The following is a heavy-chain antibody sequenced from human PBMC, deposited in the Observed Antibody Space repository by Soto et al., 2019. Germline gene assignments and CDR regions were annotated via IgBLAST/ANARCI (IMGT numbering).Heavy chain of an antibody. D-gene: IGHD6-25*01. CDR2: TYYRSEWHR. CDR1: GDSVSSNIGT. V-gene: IGHV6-1*01. CDR3: AYSAYFREYFPH. Sequence: LSQTLSLTCAISGDSVSSNIGTWNWLRQSPSRGLEWLGRTYYRSEWHRDYAVSVRSRITINPDTSENQFSLQLSSLTPEDTAVYYCAYSAYFREYFPHWGQGTPVTVSS. J-gene: IGHJ1*01.